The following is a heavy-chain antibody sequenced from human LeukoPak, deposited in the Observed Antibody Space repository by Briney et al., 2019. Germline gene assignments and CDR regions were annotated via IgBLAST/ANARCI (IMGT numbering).Heavy chain of an antibody. CDR1: GFTFSSYW. D-gene: IGHD1-26*01. CDR3: ARVVDGWGANWYFDI. CDR2: IKEDGSKK. Sequence: GGSLRLSCAASGFTFSSYWMTWVRQAPGKGLEWVANIKEDGSKKYFMNSVEGRFSISRDNADRSLYLQMNNLRVDDTAVYYCARVVDGWGANWYFDIWGRGTLVTVSS. J-gene: IGHJ2*01. V-gene: IGHV3-7*03.